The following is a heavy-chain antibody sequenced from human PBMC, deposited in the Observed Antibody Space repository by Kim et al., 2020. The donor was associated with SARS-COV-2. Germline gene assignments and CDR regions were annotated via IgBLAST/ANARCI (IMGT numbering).Heavy chain of an antibody. Sequence: SETLSLTCTVSGGSISSSSYYWGWIRQPPGKGLEWIGSIYYSGSTYYNPSLKSRVTISVDTSKNQFSLKLSSVTAADTAVYYCARRGDYGGGGWGQGTLVTVSS. CDR1: GGSISSSSYY. CDR2: IYYSGST. J-gene: IGHJ4*02. V-gene: IGHV4-39*01. D-gene: IGHD4-17*01. CDR3: ARRGDYGGGG.